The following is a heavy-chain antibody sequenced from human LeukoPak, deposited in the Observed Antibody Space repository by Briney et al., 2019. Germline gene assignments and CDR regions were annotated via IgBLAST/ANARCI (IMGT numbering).Heavy chain of an antibody. CDR2: IHTKSGGT. J-gene: IGHJ4*02. D-gene: IGHD6-13*01. Sequence: ASVKVSCKASGFTFTDYYIHWVRQAPGQGLEWMGSIHTKSGGTKYAQKFQGRVTVTRDTSIRAAYMELSRLTSDDTAVYYCARDPPAAGSTEFDFWGQGTLVTVSS. CDR3: ARDPPAAGSTEFDF. CDR1: GFTFTDYY. V-gene: IGHV1-2*02.